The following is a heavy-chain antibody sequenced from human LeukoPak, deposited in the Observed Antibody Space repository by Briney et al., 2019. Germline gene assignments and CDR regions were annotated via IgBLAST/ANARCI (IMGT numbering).Heavy chain of an antibody. Sequence: PGGSLRLSCAASGFTFSSYAISWVRQAPGQGLEWMGRIIPILGIANYAQKFQGRVTITADKSTSTAYMELSSLRSEDTAVYYCARGDVDTDVWFDPWGQGTLVTVSS. CDR1: GFTFSSYA. V-gene: IGHV1-69*04. J-gene: IGHJ5*02. D-gene: IGHD5-18*01. CDR2: IIPILGIA. CDR3: ARGDVDTDVWFDP.